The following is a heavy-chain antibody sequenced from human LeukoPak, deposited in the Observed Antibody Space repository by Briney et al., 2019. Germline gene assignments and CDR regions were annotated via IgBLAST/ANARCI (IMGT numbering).Heavy chain of an antibody. CDR3: ARGRVGGTSWFDP. CDR2: INAGNGNT. D-gene: IGHD1-1*01. J-gene: IGHJ5*02. V-gene: IGHV1-3*01. Sequence: GASVKVSCKASGYSFTSYAMHWVRQAPGQRLEWMGWINAGNGNTKYSQKFQGRVTITRDTSASTAYIELSSLRSEDTAVYYCARGRVGGTSWFDPWGQGTLVTVSS. CDR1: GYSFTSYA.